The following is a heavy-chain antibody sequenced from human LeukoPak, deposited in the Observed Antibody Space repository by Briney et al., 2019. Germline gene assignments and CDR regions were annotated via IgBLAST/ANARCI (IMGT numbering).Heavy chain of an antibody. D-gene: IGHD5-24*01. CDR3: ARHGRDGYRIFDY. CDR2: IYYSGST. J-gene: IGHJ4*02. V-gene: IGHV4-59*08. CDR1: GGSISSYY. Sequence: SETLSLTCTVSGGSISSYYWSWIRQPPGKGLEWIGYIYYSGSTNYNPSLKSRVTISVDTSKNQFSLKLSSVTAADTAVYYCARHGRDGYRIFDYWGQETLVTVSS.